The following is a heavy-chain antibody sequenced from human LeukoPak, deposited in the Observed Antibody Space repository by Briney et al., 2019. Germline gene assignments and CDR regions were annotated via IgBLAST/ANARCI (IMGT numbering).Heavy chain of an antibody. CDR3: ARDGYNRYPFDY. CDR1: GFTFSDYY. D-gene: IGHD5-24*01. CDR2: ISSSGSTI. V-gene: IGHV3-11*04. J-gene: IGHJ4*02. Sequence: GGSPRLSCAASGFTFSDYYMSWIGQAPGKGLEWVSYISSSGSTIYYADSVKGRFTISRDNAKNSLYPQMNSLRAEDTAVYYCARDGYNRYPFDYWGQGTLVTVSS.